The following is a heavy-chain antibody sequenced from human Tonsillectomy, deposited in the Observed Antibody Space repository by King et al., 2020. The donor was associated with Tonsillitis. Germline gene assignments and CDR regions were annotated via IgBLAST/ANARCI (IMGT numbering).Heavy chain of an antibody. CDR2: ISSDSTTI. Sequence: QLVQSGGGLVQPGGSLRLSCAASGFTFSTYSMNWFRQAPGKGLEWLSYISSDSTTIFYADSVKGRFTVSRDNAKNSLYLQMNSLRAEDTAVYYCAGGYTYYDYWGQGTLVTVSS. V-gene: IGHV3-48*01. CDR3: AGGYTYYDY. CDR1: GFTFSTYS. D-gene: IGHD5-18*01. J-gene: IGHJ4*02.